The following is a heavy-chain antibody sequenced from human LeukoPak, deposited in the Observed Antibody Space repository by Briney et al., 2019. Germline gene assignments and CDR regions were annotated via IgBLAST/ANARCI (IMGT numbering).Heavy chain of an antibody. CDR1: GFTFSSYG. Sequence: GRSLRLSXAASGFTFSSYGMHWVRQAPGKGLEWGAVIWYDGSNKYYADSVKGRFTISRDNSKNTLYLQMNSLRAEDTAVYYCAKGGYSYGYSLDYWGQGTLVTVSS. CDR3: AKGGYSYGYSLDY. J-gene: IGHJ4*02. CDR2: IWYDGSNK. D-gene: IGHD5-18*01. V-gene: IGHV3-33*06.